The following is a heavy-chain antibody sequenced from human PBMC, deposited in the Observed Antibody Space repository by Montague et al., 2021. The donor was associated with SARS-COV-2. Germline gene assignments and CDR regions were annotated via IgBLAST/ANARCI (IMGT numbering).Heavy chain of an antibody. Sequence: SETLSLTCAVYGGSFSVYYWSWLRQSPRSGLERIAESNHSGTANYNPSLKSRVSITVDTSKNQFTLKLTSVTAADTAMYYCAKEREVVRAARTLVAFDLWGQGTMVTVSS. V-gene: IGHV4-34*01. CDR2: SNHSGTA. J-gene: IGHJ3*01. D-gene: IGHD2-2*01. CDR3: AKEREVVRAARTLVAFDL. CDR1: GGSFSVYY.